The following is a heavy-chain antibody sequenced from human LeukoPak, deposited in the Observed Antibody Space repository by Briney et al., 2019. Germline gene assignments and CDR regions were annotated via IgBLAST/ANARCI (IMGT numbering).Heavy chain of an antibody. Sequence: GGSLRLSCAAYGFSFSTYWMSWVRQAPGKGLEWVANIKQDGSEKYYVDSVKGRFTISRDNAKNSLYLQMNSLRVEDTAVYYCASAWSYSTGWYNYWGQGTLVTVSS. V-gene: IGHV3-7*02. CDR1: GFSFSTYW. CDR3: ASAWSYSTGWYNY. D-gene: IGHD6-19*01. CDR2: IKQDGSEK. J-gene: IGHJ4*02.